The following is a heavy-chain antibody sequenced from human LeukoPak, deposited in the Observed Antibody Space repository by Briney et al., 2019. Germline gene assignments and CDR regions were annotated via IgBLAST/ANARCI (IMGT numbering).Heavy chain of an antibody. CDR3: ARDRSTAMAIFDY. Sequence: GASVKVSCKASGYTFTGYYMRWVRQAPGQGLEWMGRINPNSGGTNYAQKFQGRVTVTRDTSISTAYMELSRLRSDDTAVYYCARDRSTAMAIFDYWGQGTLVTVSS. D-gene: IGHD5-18*01. CDR1: GYTFTGYY. J-gene: IGHJ4*02. CDR2: INPNSGGT. V-gene: IGHV1-2*06.